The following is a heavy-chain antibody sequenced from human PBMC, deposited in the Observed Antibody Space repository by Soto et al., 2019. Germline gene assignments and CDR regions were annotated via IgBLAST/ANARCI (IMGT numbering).Heavy chain of an antibody. CDR2: IYYSGST. Sequence: SETLSLTCTVSGGSISSSSYYWGWIRQPPGKGLEWTGSIYYSGSTYYNPSLKSRVTISVDTSKNQFSLKLSSVTAADTAVYYCARLFCTNGLCYRRSDGWLDPWGQGTLVTVS. J-gene: IGHJ5*02. CDR3: ARLFCTNGLCYRRSDGWLDP. V-gene: IGHV4-39*01. CDR1: GGSISSSSYY. D-gene: IGHD2-8*01.